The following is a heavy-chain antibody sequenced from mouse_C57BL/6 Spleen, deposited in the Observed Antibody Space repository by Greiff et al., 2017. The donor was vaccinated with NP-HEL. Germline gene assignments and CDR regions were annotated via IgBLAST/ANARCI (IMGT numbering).Heavy chain of an antibody. D-gene: IGHD2-3*01. V-gene: IGHV5-17*01. CDR3: AREGYDEDFDY. J-gene: IGHJ2*01. Sequence: EVKLVESGGGLVKPGGSLKLSCAASGFTFSYYGMHWVRQAPEKGLEWVAYISSGSSTIYYADTVKGRFTISRDNAKNTLFLQMTSLRSEDTAMYYCAREGYDEDFDYWGQGTTLTVSS. CDR2: ISSGSSTI. CDR1: GFTFSYYG.